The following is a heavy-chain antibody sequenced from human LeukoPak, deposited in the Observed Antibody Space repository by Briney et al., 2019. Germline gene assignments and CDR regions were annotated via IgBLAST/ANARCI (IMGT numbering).Heavy chain of an antibody. V-gene: IGHV4-59*01. CDR3: ARGGGFSGWQGAYNWFDP. D-gene: IGHD6-19*01. CDR1: GGSISSYY. J-gene: IGHJ5*02. Sequence: SETLSLTCTVSGGSISSYYWSWIRQPPGKGLEWIGYIYYSGSTNYNPSLKSRVTISVDTSKNQFSLKLSSVTAADTAVYYCARGGGFSGWQGAYNWFDPWGQGTLVTVSS. CDR2: IYYSGST.